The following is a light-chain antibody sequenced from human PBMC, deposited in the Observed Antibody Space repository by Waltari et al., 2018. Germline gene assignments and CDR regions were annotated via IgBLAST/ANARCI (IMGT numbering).Light chain of an antibody. CDR2: GAS. CDR3: QHYNNWPPWT. V-gene: IGKV3-15*01. J-gene: IGKJ1*01. Sequence: EIVMTHSPATLSVSPGERATLSCRASQSMSSNLAWYQQKPGQAPRLLIYGASTRATGIPARFSGSGSGTEFTLTISSLQSEDFAVYYCQHYNNWPPWTFGQGTKVEIK. CDR1: QSMSSN.